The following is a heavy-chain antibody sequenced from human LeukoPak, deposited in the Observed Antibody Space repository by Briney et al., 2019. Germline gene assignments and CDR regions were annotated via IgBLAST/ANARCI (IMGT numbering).Heavy chain of an antibody. D-gene: IGHD3-22*01. CDR1: GYTFTNYY. V-gene: IGHV1-46*01. J-gene: IGHJ4*02. CDR3: ARSYGSSGYESPFDY. CDR2: INPSGGIT. Sequence: ASVKVSCKASGYTFTNYYMHWVRQVPGQGLEWMGVINPSGGITSFAQKFQGRVTMTRDTSTSTVYMELSSLSSEDTAVYYCARSYGSSGYESPFDYWGQGTLVTVSS.